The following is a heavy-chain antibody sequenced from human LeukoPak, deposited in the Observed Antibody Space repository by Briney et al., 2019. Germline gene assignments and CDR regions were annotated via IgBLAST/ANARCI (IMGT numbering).Heavy chain of an antibody. J-gene: IGHJ4*02. CDR3: ARDGAVRGVIIDY. V-gene: IGHV1-2*04. Sequence: ASVKVSCKASGYTFTSYYMHWVRQAPGQGLEWMGWINPNSGGTNYAQKFQGWVTMTRDTSISTAYMELSRLRSDDTAVYYCARDGAVRGVIIDYWGQGTLVTVSS. CDR2: INPNSGGT. CDR1: GYTFTSYY. D-gene: IGHD3-10*01.